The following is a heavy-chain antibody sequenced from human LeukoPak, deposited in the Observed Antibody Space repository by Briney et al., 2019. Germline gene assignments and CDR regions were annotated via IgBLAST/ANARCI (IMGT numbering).Heavy chain of an antibody. Sequence: GESLKISCKGSGSGYSFANFWIGWVRQMPGKGLEWMGIIYPGDSDTRYSPSFQGQVTISADKSISTAYLQRSSLKASDTAMYYCATQGTVTTSHYWGQGNLVTVSS. J-gene: IGHJ4*02. V-gene: IGHV5-51*01. CDR2: IYPGDSDT. CDR1: GYSFANFW. CDR3: ATQGTVTTSHY. D-gene: IGHD4-17*01.